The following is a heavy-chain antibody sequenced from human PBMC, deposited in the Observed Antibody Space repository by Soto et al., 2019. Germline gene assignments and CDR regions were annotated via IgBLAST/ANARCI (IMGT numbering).Heavy chain of an antibody. J-gene: IGHJ2*01. CDR1: GGPISSSSYY. V-gene: IGHV4-39*01. CDR3: ARSGIAVHWYFDL. Sequence: SETLSLTCTVSGGPISSSSYYWGWIRQPPGKGLEWIGSIYYSGYTYYNPSLKSRVTISVDTSKDQFSLKLSSVTAVDTAVYYCARSGIAVHWYFDLWGRGTLVTVS. D-gene: IGHD6-19*01. CDR2: IYYSGYT.